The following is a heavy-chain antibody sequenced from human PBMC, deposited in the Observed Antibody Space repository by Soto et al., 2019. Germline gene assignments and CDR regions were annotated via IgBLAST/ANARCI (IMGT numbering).Heavy chain of an antibody. CDR2: IFHSGIT. Sequence: QVQLQESGPGLVKPSGTLSLTCAVSGDSISSTHWWTWVRQPPGKGLEYIGQIFHSGITNDNPSRESRVTISLDKSKSQFSLELNSVTGADTAIYYCARGFSGYCSGGSCSSFDYWGQGTLVTVSS. CDR3: ARGFSGYCSGGSCSSFDY. J-gene: IGHJ4*02. CDR1: GDSISSTHW. D-gene: IGHD2-15*01. V-gene: IGHV4-4*02.